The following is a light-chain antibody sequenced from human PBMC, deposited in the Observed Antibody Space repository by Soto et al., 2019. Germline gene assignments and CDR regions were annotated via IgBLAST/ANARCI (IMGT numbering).Light chain of an antibody. J-gene: IGKJ5*01. Sequence: ESVLTQSPVTVSLSPGERATVSCRASQTVSSSLAWYQQKPGQAPRLLIYDASNRATGIPARFSGSGSGTDFTLTISSLEPEDFAVYYCQQRSNWPPSITFGQGTRLEIK. CDR1: QTVSSS. CDR2: DAS. CDR3: QQRSNWPPSIT. V-gene: IGKV3-11*01.